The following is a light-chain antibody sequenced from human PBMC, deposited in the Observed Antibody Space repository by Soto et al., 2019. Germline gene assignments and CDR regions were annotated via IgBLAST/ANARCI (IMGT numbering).Light chain of an antibody. CDR2: EVS. CDR1: SSDVGGYNY. V-gene: IGLV2-14*01. J-gene: IGLJ3*02. Sequence: QSALTQPASVSGSPGQSITISCTGTSSDVGGYNYVSWYQQHPGKAPKLMIYEVSNRPSGVSNRFSGSKSGNTASLTIPGLPGEDEADYYCSSYTSSSTRVFGGGTPLTVL. CDR3: SSYTSSSTRV.